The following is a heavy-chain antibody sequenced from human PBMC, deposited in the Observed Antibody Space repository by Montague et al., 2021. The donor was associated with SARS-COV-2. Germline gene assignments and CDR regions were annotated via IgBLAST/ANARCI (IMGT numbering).Heavy chain of an antibody. J-gene: IGHJ5*02. CDR3: ARDGSSSWFNWFDP. V-gene: IGHV3-11*01. CDR1: GFTLSDYY. CDR2: ISSSGSTI. D-gene: IGHD6-13*01. Sequence: SLRLSCAASGFTLSDYYMSWIRQAPGKGLEWASYISSSGSTIYYADSVKGRFTISRDNAKNSLYLQMNSLRAEDTAVYYCARDGSSSWFNWFDPWGQGTLVTVSS.